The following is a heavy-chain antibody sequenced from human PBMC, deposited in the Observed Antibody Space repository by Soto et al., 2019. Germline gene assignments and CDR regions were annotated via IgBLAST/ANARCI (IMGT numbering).Heavy chain of an antibody. V-gene: IGHV3-48*01. Sequence: PGGSLRLSCAASGFTFGTYEMNWVRQAPGKGLEWLSYISSSSSVIKYADSVEGRFTISRDNSKNTLYLQMNSLRAEDTAVYYCASPTRTSYYYYGMDVWGQGTTVTVSS. CDR1: GFTFGTYE. CDR3: ASPTRTSYYYYGMDV. D-gene: IGHD2-2*01. CDR2: ISSSSSVI. J-gene: IGHJ6*02.